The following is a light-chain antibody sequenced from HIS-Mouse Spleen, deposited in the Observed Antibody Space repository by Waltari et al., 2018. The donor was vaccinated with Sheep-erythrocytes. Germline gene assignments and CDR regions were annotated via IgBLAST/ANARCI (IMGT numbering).Light chain of an antibody. CDR2: GAS. V-gene: IGKV3-15*01. CDR3: QQYDLWPPGT. CDR1: QSVSSN. Sequence: EIVITQSPPTISVSPGERATLSCRSSQSVSSNLASYQQKTGQAPRLLINGASTRATGMPARFIGSGAWTEFTLTNSSMQADDFAVYYCQQYDLWPPGTFGQGTKLEIK. J-gene: IGKJ2*02.